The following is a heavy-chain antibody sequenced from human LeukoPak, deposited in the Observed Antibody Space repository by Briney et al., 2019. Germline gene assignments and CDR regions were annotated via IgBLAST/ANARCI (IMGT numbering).Heavy chain of an antibody. CDR1: GGSISSSSYY. CDR3: ARQGGGCSSTSCYMGY. D-gene: IGHD2-2*02. J-gene: IGHJ4*02. V-gene: IGHV4-39*01. CDR2: IYYSGST. Sequence: PSETLSLTCTVSGGSISSSSYYWGWIRQPPGKGLEWIGSIYYSGSTHYNPSLKSRVTISVDTSKNQFSLKLSSVTAADTAVYYCARQGGGCSSTSCYMGYWGQGTLVTVSS.